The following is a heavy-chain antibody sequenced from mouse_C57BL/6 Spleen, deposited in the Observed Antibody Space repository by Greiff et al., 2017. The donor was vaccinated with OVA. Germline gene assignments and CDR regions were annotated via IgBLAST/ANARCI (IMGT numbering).Heavy chain of an antibody. J-gene: IGHJ2*01. D-gene: IGHD2-3*01. CDR2: IYPRSGNT. CDR3: ARGGYYPHCLDY. Sequence: VQLQQSGAELARPGASVKLSCKASGYTFTSYGISWVKQRTGQGLEWIGEIYPRSGNTYYNEKFKGKATLTADKSSSTAYMVLRSLTSEDSAVYVCARGGYYPHCLDYWGQGTTLTVSS. V-gene: IGHV1-81*01. CDR1: GYTFTSYG.